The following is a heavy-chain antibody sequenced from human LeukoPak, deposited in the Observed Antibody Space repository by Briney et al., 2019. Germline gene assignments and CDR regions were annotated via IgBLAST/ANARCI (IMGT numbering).Heavy chain of an antibody. CDR2: IYPGDSDT. D-gene: IGHD3-10*01. CDR1: GYSFTSYW. V-gene: IGHV5-51*01. J-gene: IGHJ4*02. Sequence: GESLKISCKGSGYSFTSYWIGWVRQMPGKGLEWMGIIYPGDSDTRYCPSFQGQVTISADKSISTAYLQWSSLKASDTAMYYCARPYGSGSSYPYYFDYWGQGTLVTVSS. CDR3: ARPYGSGSSYPYYFDY.